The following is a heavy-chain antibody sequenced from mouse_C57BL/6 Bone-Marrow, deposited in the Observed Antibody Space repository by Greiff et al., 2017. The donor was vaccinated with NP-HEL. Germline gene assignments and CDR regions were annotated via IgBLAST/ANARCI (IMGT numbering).Heavy chain of an antibody. J-gene: IGHJ4*01. Sequence: VQLQQSGPVLVKPGASVKMSCKASGYTFTDYYMNWVKQSHGKSLEWIGVINPYNGGTSYNQKFKGKATLTVDKSSSTAYMELNSLTSEDSAVYYCASRRGDYYAMDYWGQGTSVTVSS. V-gene: IGHV1-19*01. CDR1: GYTFTDYY. CDR3: ASRRGDYYAMDY. CDR2: INPYNGGT. D-gene: IGHD2-12*01.